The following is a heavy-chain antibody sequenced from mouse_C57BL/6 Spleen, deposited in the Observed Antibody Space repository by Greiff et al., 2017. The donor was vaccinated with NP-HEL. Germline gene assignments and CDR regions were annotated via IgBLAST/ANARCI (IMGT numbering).Heavy chain of an antibody. CDR2: INPNNGGT. CDR1: GYTFTDYY. V-gene: IGHV1-26*01. CDR3: ARGLLRAMDY. Sequence: VQLKESGPELVKPGASVKISCKASGYTFTDYYMNWVKQSHGKSLEWIGDINPNNGGTSYNQKFKGKATLTVDKSSSTAYMELRSLTSEDSAVYYCARGLLRAMDYWGQGTSVTVSS. D-gene: IGHD3-1*01. J-gene: IGHJ4*01.